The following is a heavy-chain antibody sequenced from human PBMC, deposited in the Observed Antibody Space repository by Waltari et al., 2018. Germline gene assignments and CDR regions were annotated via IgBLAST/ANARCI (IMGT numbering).Heavy chain of an antibody. J-gene: IGHJ3*02. CDR3: ATVRSLDVLEI. D-gene: IGHD3-10*01. CDR1: GDTFTNYY. CDR2: FDPETGAT. Sequence: EVQIVQSGAEMREPGTTVKISCKLSGDTFTNYYIYWVRQAPGQGLHWLGLDWMGLFDPETGATIYGDKFQDRITMTADTSRDTAYMELRSVRSEDTAVYYCATVRSLDVLEIWGPGTTVIVSS. V-gene: IGHV1-69-2*01.